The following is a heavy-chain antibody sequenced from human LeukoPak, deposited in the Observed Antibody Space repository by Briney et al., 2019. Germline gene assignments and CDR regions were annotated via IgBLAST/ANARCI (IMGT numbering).Heavy chain of an antibody. CDR3: ARGGSTMVRGVIIFRGY. V-gene: IGHV1-2*02. CDR2: INPNSGGT. CDR1: GYTFTGYY. D-gene: IGHD3-10*01. J-gene: IGHJ4*02. Sequence: ASVKVSCKASGYTFTGYYMHWVRQAPGQGLEWMGWINPNSGGTNYAQKFQGRVTMTRDTSISTAYMELSRLRSDDTAVYYCARGGSTMVRGVIIFRGYWGQGTRVTVSS.